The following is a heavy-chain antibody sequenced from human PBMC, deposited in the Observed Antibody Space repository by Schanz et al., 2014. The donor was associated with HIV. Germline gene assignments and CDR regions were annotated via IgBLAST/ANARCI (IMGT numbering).Heavy chain of an antibody. J-gene: IGHJ5*02. Sequence: EVQLVESGGGLVQPGGSLRLSCAASGFIFRNFWMTWVRQVPGKGLEWVAHIKTDGSEQRYVDSVKGRFTISRDNAKNSVYLQMNSLRGEDTAVYYCARENWDVATGYSWGQGVLVFVSA. CDR2: IKTDGSEQ. CDR1: GFIFRNFW. V-gene: IGHV3-7*01. D-gene: IGHD1-1*01. CDR3: ARENWDVATGYS.